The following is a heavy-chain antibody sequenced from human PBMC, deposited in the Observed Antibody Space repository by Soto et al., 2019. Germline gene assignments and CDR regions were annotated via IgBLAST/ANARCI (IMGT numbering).Heavy chain of an antibody. D-gene: IGHD2-15*01. CDR3: AKDRGPYCSGGICYPPSWFDP. J-gene: IGHJ5*02. Sequence: TGGPRRLSCLVFGFTYGNYSMSWVRQAPGKGLEWVSSITGIDGRTHYADSVKGRFTISRDNPKNTLYLQMNNLRAEDTAMFYCAKDRGPYCSGGICYPPSWFDPWGQGTQVIVSP. CDR1: GFTYGNYS. V-gene: IGHV3-23*01. CDR2: ITGIDGRT.